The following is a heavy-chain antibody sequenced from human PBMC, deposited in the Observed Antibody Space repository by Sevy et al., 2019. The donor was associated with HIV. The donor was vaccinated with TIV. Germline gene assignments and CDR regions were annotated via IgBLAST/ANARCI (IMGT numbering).Heavy chain of an antibody. Sequence: GGSLRLSCAASGFTFSSYAMHWVRQAPGKGLEWVAVISYDGSNKYYADSVKGRFTISRDNSKNTLYLQMNSLRDEDTAVYYCTRNRGYHTFDHWGQGTLVTVSS. D-gene: IGHD5-12*01. CDR2: ISYDGSNK. J-gene: IGHJ4*02. CDR1: GFTFSSYA. V-gene: IGHV3-30-3*01. CDR3: TRNRGYHTFDH.